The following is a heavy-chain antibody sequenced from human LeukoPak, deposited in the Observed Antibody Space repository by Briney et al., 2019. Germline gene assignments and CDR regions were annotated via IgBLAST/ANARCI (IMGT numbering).Heavy chain of an antibody. J-gene: IGHJ3*02. CDR1: GFTFSSYA. D-gene: IGHD1-26*01. Sequence: PGGSLRLSCAASGFTFSSYAMSWVRQAPGKGLEWASGISGSGGSTYYADSVKGRFTISRENSKKKVFLQMNSLRADDTAVYYCAKAGWYSAKTYATYDDAYDIWGQGTMVTVSS. CDR2: ISGSGGST. CDR3: AKAGWYSAKTYATYDDAYDI. V-gene: IGHV3-23*01.